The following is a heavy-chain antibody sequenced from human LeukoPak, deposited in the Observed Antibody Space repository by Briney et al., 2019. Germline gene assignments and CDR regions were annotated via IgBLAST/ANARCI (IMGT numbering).Heavy chain of an antibody. Sequence: KPSETLSLTCTVSGGSISSLYCNWIRRPPGRGREGIGYIDSSGSMSSNPSLKSRVAMSIDTSTQQVSLRLNSVTPTATAVYYCARGYYFGLDVWGLGTTVTVSS. CDR2: IDSSGSM. CDR3: ARGYYFGLDV. CDR1: GGSISSLY. J-gene: IGHJ6*02. V-gene: IGHV4-4*09.